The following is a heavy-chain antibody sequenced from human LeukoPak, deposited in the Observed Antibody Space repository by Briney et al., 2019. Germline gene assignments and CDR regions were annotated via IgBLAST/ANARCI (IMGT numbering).Heavy chain of an antibody. Sequence: PSETLSLTCTVSGGSISSYYWSWIRQPPGKGLEWIGYIYYSGSTNYNPSLMSRVTISVDTSKNQFSLKLSSVTAADTAVYYCARDAYDYVWGSCRFDIWGQGTMVTVSS. V-gene: IGHV4-59*01. CDR2: IYYSGST. CDR3: ARDAYDYVWGSCRFDI. CDR1: GGSISSYY. J-gene: IGHJ3*02. D-gene: IGHD3-16*02.